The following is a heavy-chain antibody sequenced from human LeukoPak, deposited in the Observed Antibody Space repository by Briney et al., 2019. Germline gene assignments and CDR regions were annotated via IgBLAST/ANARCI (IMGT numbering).Heavy chain of an antibody. Sequence: PSETLSLTCAVSGGSFSGYYWTWIRQPPGKGLEWIGEINHSGSANYNPSLKSRVTMSVDTSKNQFSLKLSSVTAADTAVYYCARDRDYGGFDPWGQGTLVTVSS. J-gene: IGHJ5*02. CDR1: GGSFSGYY. CDR3: ARDRDYGGFDP. CDR2: INHSGSA. D-gene: IGHD4-17*01. V-gene: IGHV4-34*01.